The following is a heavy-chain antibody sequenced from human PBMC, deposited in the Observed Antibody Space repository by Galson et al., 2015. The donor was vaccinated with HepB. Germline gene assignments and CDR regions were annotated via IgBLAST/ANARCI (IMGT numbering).Heavy chain of an antibody. CDR3: ATPITLIPWAFDM. CDR2: ISYDGNTK. V-gene: IGHV3-30*09. D-gene: IGHD3-22*01. J-gene: IGHJ3*02. Sequence: SLRLSCAASGFTLNNYAIHWVRQAPGKGLEWVVTISYDGNTKYYADSVKGRFAISRDNSKDSLSLQMNSLRPEDTAVYYCATPITLIPWAFDMWGQGTMVTVSS. CDR1: GFTLNNYA.